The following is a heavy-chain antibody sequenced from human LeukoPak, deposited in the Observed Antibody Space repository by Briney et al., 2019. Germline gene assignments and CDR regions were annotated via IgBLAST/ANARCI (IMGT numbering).Heavy chain of an antibody. CDR2: IYPRDSDT. CDR1: GYSFTDYW. D-gene: IGHD3-10*01. CDR3: ARRGTGEWLDY. J-gene: IGHJ4*02. V-gene: IGHV5-51*01. Sequence: GESLKISCKGSGYSFTDYWIGWVRQMPGKGLEWMGIIYPRDSDTRYSPSFQGQVAISAGESISTAYLQWGSLKASDTAMYYCARRGTGEWLDYWGQGILVTVSS.